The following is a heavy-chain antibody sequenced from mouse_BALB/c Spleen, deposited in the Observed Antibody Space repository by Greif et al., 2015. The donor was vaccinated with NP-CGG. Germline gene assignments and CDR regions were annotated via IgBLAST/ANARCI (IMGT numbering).Heavy chain of an antibody. J-gene: IGHJ2*01. Sequence: VQLQQSGPELVKPGASVKISCKASGYSFTDYIMLWVKQSHGKSLEWIGNINPYYGSTSYNLKFKGKATLTVDKSSSTAYMQLNSLTSEDSAVYYCARGGAGTVEYWGQGTTLTVSS. D-gene: IGHD4-1*01. CDR3: ARGGAGTVEY. V-gene: IGHV1-39*01. CDR2: INPYYGST. CDR1: GYSFTDYI.